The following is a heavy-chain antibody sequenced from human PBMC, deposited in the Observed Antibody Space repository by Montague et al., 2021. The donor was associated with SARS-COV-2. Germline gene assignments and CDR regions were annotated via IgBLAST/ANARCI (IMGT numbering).Heavy chain of an antibody. V-gene: IGHV3-23*01. J-gene: IGHJ3*02. D-gene: IGHD3-3*01. Sequence: SLSLSFSASGFPFRSYAMRWVRQAPGQGLVWVSPIRGSATGTYYAASVKGRFTISRDNSRNTLYLEMNSLRVEDTAVYYCAESLGVIIAPDDAFDIWGQGTMATVSS. CDR1: GFPFRSYA. CDR2: IRGSATGT. CDR3: AESLGVIIAPDDAFDI.